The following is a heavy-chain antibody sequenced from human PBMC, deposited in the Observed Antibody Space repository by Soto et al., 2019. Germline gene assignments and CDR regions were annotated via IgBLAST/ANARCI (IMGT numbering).Heavy chain of an antibody. V-gene: IGHV1-69*13. Sequence: GASVKVSCKASGGTFSSYGVSWVRQAPGQGLEWMGRIIPVFGIEHYAQKSQGRVTVTADESTSTAYMELSGLTSEDTAVYYCARDGDDYSNSAGWFDPWGQGTLVTVSS. D-gene: IGHD4-4*01. CDR2: IIPVFGIE. J-gene: IGHJ5*02. CDR1: GGTFSSYG. CDR3: ARDGDDYSNSAGWFDP.